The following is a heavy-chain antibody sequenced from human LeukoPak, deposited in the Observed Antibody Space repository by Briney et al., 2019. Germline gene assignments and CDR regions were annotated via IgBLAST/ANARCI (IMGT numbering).Heavy chain of an antibody. CDR2: IRYDGSNK. J-gene: IGHJ6*03. D-gene: IGHD2-2*01. CDR1: GFIFSTYG. V-gene: IGHV3-30*02. CDR3: AKTSNYYYYYMDV. Sequence: GGSLRLSCAASGFIFSTYGMHWVRQAPGKGLEWVAFIRYDGSNKYYADSVKGRFTISRDNSKNTLYLQMNSLRAEDTAVYYCAKTSNYYYYYMDVWGKGTTVTVSS.